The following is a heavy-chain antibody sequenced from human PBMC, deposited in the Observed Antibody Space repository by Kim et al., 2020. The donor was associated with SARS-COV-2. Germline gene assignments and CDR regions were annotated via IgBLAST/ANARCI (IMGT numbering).Heavy chain of an antibody. Sequence: SETLSLTCTVSGGSISSSGYYWGWIRQPPGKGLEWIGSISYSGSTYYNPSLKSRVTISVDTSKNQFSLKLSSVTAADTAVYYCARDGSGSYWGQGTPGHRLL. CDR1: GGSISSSGYY. CDR2: ISYSGST. V-gene: IGHV4-39*07. CDR3: ARDGSGSY. J-gene: IGHJ4*02. D-gene: IGHD6-19*01.